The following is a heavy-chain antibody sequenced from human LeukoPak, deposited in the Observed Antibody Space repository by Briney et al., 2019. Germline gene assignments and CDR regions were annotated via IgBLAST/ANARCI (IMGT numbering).Heavy chain of an antibody. CDR2: INPNSGGT. J-gene: IGHJ4*02. Sequence: ASVKVSCKASGYTFTGYYMHWVRQAPGQGLEWMGRINPNSGGTNYAQKFQGRVTMTRDTSISTAYMELSRLRSDDTAVYYCARSRGNWGFLDYWGQGTLVTVSS. CDR3: ARSRGNWGFLDY. D-gene: IGHD7-27*01. V-gene: IGHV1-2*06. CDR1: GYTFTGYY.